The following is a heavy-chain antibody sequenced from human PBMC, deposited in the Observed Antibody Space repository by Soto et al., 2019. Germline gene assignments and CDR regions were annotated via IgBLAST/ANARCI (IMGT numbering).Heavy chain of an antibody. CDR2: IYYSGST. Sequence: SETLSLTCTVSGGSISSYYWSWIRQPPGKGLEWIGYIYYSGSTNYNPSLKSRVTISVDTSKNQFSLKLSSVTAADTAVYYCARLGYWSFTSGDRLFNWFDPWGQGTLVIVAS. V-gene: IGHV4-59*08. D-gene: IGHD2-2*01. J-gene: IGHJ5*02. CDR3: ARLGYWSFTSGDRLFNWFDP. CDR1: GGSISSYY.